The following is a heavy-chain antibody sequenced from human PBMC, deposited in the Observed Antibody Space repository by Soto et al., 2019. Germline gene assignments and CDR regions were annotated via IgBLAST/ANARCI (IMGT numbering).Heavy chain of an antibody. J-gene: IGHJ4*02. V-gene: IGHV3-30*18. CDR3: VKDKYASSLLRGSWDY. Sequence: GGSLRLSCAASGFTFSSYGMHWVRQAPGKELEWVAVISYDGSIYYADSVRGRFTISRDNSNNTLYLQMNTLRAEDTAVYYCVKDKYASSLLRGSWDYWGQGALVTVSS. D-gene: IGHD6-6*01. CDR2: ISYDGSI. CDR1: GFTFSSYG.